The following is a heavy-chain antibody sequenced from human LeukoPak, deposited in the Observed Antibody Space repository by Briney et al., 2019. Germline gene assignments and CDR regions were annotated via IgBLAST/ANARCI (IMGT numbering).Heavy chain of an antibody. CDR1: GFTVSSNY. D-gene: IGHD3-10*01. CDR2: IYSGGST. Sequence: GGSLRLSCAASGFTVSSNYMSWVRQAPGKGLEWVSVIYSGGSTYYADSVKGRFTISRDNSKNTLYLQMNSLRAEDTAVYYCAREQPSFGIGDAFDIWGQGTMVTVSS. J-gene: IGHJ3*02. CDR3: AREQPSFGIGDAFDI. V-gene: IGHV3-53*01.